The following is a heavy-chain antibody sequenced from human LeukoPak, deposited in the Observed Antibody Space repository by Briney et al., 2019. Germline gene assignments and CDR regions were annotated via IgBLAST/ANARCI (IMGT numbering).Heavy chain of an antibody. CDR1: GGSISSGSYY. D-gene: IGHD3-3*01. Sequence: SETLYLTCTVSGGSISSGSYYWSWIRQPAGKGLEWIGRIYTSGSTNYNPSLKRRVTISVDTSKNQFSLKLSAVTAADTAVYYCARDQTNYYDFWSGYYSGNNWFDPWGQGTLVTVSS. V-gene: IGHV4-61*02. J-gene: IGHJ5*02. CDR2: IYTSGST. CDR3: ARDQTNYYDFWSGYYSGNNWFDP.